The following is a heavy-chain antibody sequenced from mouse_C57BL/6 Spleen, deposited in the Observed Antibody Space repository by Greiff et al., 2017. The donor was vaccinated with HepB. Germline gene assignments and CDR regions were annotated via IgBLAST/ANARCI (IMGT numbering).Heavy chain of an antibody. CDR3: TRGRYYGSFDY. Sequence: VKLQESGAELVRPGASVTLSCKASGYTFTDYEMHWVKQTPVHGLEWIGAIDPETGGTAYNQKFKGKAILTADKSSSTAYMERRSLTSEDSAVYYCTRGRYYGSFDYWGQGTTLTVSS. CDR1: GYTFTDYE. D-gene: IGHD1-1*01. J-gene: IGHJ2*01. V-gene: IGHV1-15*01. CDR2: IDPETGGT.